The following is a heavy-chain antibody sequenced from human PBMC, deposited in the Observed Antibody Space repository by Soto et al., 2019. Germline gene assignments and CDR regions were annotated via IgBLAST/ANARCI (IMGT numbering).Heavy chain of an antibody. Sequence: EVQLVESGGGLVQPGGSLRLSCAASGFTFSSYWMHWVRQAPGKGLVWVSRIKSDGRSTNYADSVKGRFTTSRDNAKNTLYLEMNSLSAEDTAVYYCARGGYYGSGSYYTDYWGQGTLVTVSS. J-gene: IGHJ4*02. CDR3: ARGGYYGSGSYYTDY. V-gene: IGHV3-74*01. CDR1: GFTFSSYW. CDR2: IKSDGRST. D-gene: IGHD3-10*01.